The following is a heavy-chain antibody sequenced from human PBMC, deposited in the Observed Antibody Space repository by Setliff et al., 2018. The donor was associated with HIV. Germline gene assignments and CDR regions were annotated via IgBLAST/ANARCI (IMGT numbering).Heavy chain of an antibody. CDR1: GGSFSGYY. D-gene: IGHD4-17*01. J-gene: IGHJ4*02. Sequence: SETLSLTCAVYGGSFSGYYWSWIRQPPGKGLEWIGEIHHTGHINYNPSFKSRVTMSLDMSTNQFSLKMASMTAADSAVYYCARFDVTPMTTRGYWGQGTQVTVSS. V-gene: IGHV4-34*01. CDR3: ARFDVTPMTTRGY. CDR2: IHHTGHI.